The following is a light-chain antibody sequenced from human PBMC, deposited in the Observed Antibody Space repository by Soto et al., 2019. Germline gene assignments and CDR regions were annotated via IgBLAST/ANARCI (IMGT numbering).Light chain of an antibody. J-gene: IGKJ1*01. CDR1: QNVSDN. V-gene: IGKV3-15*01. CDR2: GAT. CDR3: QQYDEWPRT. Sequence: EIVMTQSPATLSVSPGERAALSCRASQNVSDNLAWYQQSPGQAPRLLASGATVRATGIPARFSGRGSGTQFTLTINGLQSEDVAVDYCQQYDEWPRTFGQGTKVEI.